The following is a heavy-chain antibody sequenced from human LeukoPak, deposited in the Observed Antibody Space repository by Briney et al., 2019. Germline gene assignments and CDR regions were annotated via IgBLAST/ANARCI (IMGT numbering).Heavy chain of an antibody. CDR2: FIPSFGTA. CDR1: GGTFSSYA. Sequence: GAAVKVSCKASGGTFSSYAISWWGRALGQGLGWWGGFIPSFGTANSAQKFQGKVTITADESTSTAYMELSSLRSEDTAVYYCGGTTYYYDSSGYSYYGMDVWGQGTTVTVSS. D-gene: IGHD3-22*01. CDR3: GGTTYYYDSSGYSYYGMDV. V-gene: IGHV1-69*13. J-gene: IGHJ6*02.